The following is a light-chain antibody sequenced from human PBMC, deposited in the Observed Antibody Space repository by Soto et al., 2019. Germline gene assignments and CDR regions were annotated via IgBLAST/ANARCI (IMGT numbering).Light chain of an antibody. J-gene: IGKJ2*01. CDR1: QSVSSNY. Sequence: EIVLTQSPGTLSLSPGERATLSCRASQSVSSNYLAWYQQKPGQAPRLLIYGASTRATGIPDRFSGSGSGTDFTLTISRLEPEELAVYYCQQYDDSQDTFRQGTELEIK. CDR2: GAS. CDR3: QQYDDSQDT. V-gene: IGKV3-20*01.